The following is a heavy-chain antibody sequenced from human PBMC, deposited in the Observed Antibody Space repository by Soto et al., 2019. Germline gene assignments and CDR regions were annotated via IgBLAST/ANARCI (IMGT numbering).Heavy chain of an antibody. D-gene: IGHD3-3*01. CDR2: IYYSGST. V-gene: IGHV4-31*03. J-gene: IGHJ6*02. CDR1: GGSISSGGYY. Sequence: LFLTCTVSGGSISSGGYYWSWIRQHPGKGLEWIGYIYYSGSTYYNPSLKSRVTISVDTSKNQFSLKLSSVTAADTAVYYCARLPITIRILDVWGQGTTVTVSS. CDR3: ARLPITIRILDV.